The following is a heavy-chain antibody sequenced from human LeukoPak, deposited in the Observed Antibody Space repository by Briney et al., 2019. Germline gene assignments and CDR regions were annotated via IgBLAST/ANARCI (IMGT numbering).Heavy chain of an antibody. Sequence: GGSLRLSCAASGFTVSTKYMNWVRQAPGKGLEWVSILYSGSDTYYANSVKGRFTISRDSSKNILFLQMNDLRAEDTAVYYCARDSDLQHLLRADAFDIWGQGTMVTVSS. CDR1: GFTVSTKY. D-gene: IGHD6-13*01. CDR3: ARDSDLQHLLRADAFDI. V-gene: IGHV3-53*01. CDR2: LYSGSDT. J-gene: IGHJ3*02.